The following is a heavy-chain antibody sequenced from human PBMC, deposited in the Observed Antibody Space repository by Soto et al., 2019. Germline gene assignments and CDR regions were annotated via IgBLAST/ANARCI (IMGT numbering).Heavy chain of an antibody. J-gene: IGHJ4*02. CDR1: GFTFSTYS. CDR2: TSSSSSYN. Sequence: GGSLRLSCAASGFTFSTYSMNWVRQAPGKGLEWVSYTSSSSSYNYYADSVKGRFTISRDNVKNSLYLQMSSLRDEDTAVYYCARDGEWELLRPAYFDYWGQGTLVTVSS. V-gene: IGHV3-48*02. D-gene: IGHD1-26*01. CDR3: ARDGEWELLRPAYFDY.